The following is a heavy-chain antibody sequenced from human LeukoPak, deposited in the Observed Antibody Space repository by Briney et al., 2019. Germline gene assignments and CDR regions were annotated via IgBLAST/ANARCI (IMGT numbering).Heavy chain of an antibody. CDR2: MYSGGST. CDR3: ARDWPTYGTHLY. Sequence: GGSLRLSCAASGFTVSTNYMSWVRQAPGKGLEWVSVMYSGGSTYYTDSVKGRFTTSRDNSKNTLYLQMNSLRAEDTAVYYCARDWPTYGTHLYWGQGTLVTVSS. V-gene: IGHV3-66*01. CDR1: GFTVSTNY. J-gene: IGHJ4*02. D-gene: IGHD1-14*01.